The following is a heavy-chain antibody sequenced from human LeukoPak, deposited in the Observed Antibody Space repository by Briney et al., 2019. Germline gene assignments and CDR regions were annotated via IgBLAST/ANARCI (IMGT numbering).Heavy chain of an antibody. CDR1: GFHFSGYW. D-gene: IGHD1/OR15-1a*01. J-gene: IGHJ5*02. CDR3: ARDPRNKGFDP. Sequence: GGSLRLSCAAPGFHFSGYWKRGARHAPGERVVGGARIKGDGSDTGYADSVKGRFTISRDNAKNMLYLQMNSLRVEDTAVYYCARDPRNKGFDPWGQGTLVTVSA. V-gene: IGHV3-74*01. CDR2: IKGDGSDT.